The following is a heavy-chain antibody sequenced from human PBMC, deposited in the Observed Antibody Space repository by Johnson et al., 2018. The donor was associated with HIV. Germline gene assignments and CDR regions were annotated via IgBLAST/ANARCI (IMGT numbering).Heavy chain of an antibody. D-gene: IGHD6-13*01. CDR3: VKGKGIAAPGKIGDAVDG. CDR2: ISWNSGTI. J-gene: IGHJ3*01. V-gene: IGHV3-9*01. CDR1: GFTFDNYA. Sequence: VQLVESGGDLVQSGRSLRLSCVASGFTFDNYAFHWVRQAPGKGLEWVSGISWNSGTIAYADSVKGRFTISSDNAKNSIFLQMNSLTNEDTDLYFCVKGKGIAAPGKIGDAVDGWGQGAKVTVSS.